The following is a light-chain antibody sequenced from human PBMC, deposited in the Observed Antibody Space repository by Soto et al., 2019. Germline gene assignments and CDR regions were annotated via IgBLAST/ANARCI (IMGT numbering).Light chain of an antibody. CDR2: DVS. J-gene: IGLJ2*01. Sequence: QSALTQPASVSGSPGQSITISCTGTSSDVGGYNYVSWYQQHPGKAPKLVIYDVSNRPSGVSNRCSGSKSGNTASLTISGLQAEDEGDYYCSSYTSSSTYVVFGGGTTLTVL. V-gene: IGLV2-14*01. CDR1: SSDVGGYNY. CDR3: SSYTSSSTYVV.